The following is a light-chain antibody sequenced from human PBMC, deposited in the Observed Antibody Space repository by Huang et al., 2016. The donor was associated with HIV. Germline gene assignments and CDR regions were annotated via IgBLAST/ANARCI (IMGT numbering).Light chain of an antibody. J-gene: IGKJ3*01. CDR2: WSY. CDR3: QQYYSSPFT. Sequence: DIVMTQSPDSLAVSLGERATINCKSSQTILHDSDSRNYLAWYQQKPGQPPKLLIHWSYIRKSGVPDRFIGSGSGTDFTLTISSLQAEDVAVYYCQQYYSSPFTFGPGTNVDI. CDR1: QTILHDSDSRNY. V-gene: IGKV4-1*01.